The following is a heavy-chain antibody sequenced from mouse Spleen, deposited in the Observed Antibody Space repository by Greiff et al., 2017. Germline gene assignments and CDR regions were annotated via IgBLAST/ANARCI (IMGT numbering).Heavy chain of an antibody. CDR3: ARSPNGNWFAY. CDR1: GYTFTSYG. V-gene: IGHV1-81*01. D-gene: IGHD2-1*01. CDR2: IYPRSGNT. J-gene: IGHJ3*01. Sequence: QVQLKQSGAELARPGASVKLSCKASGYTFTSYGISWVKQRTGQGLEWIGEIYPRSGNTYYNEKFKGKATLTADKSSSTAYMELRSLTSEDSAVYFCARSPNGNWFAYWGQGTLVTVSA.